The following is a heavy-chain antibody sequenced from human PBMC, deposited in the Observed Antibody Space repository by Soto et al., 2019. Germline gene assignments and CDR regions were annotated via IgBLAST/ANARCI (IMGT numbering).Heavy chain of an antibody. V-gene: IGHV4-31*03. D-gene: IGHD2-2*01. J-gene: IGHJ5*02. CDR3: ARGQYCRSTSCYLNWFDP. CDR2: IYYSGCT. Sequence: QVQLQESGPGLVKPSQTLSLTCTVSGGSISSGGYYWSWIRQHPGKGLEWLGYIYYSGCTYYNPYIQSRVTMSVDTSKNQCSLKLSAVTAADTAVYYCARGQYCRSTSCYLNWFDPLGQGTLVTVSS. CDR1: GGSISSGGYY.